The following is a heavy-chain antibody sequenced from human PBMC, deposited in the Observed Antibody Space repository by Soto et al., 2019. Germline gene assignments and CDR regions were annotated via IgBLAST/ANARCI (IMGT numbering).Heavy chain of an antibody. CDR1: GFTFSSYS. CDR2: ITSSSSYI. Sequence: EVQLVESGGGLVKPGGSLRLSCAASGFTFSSYSMNWVRQAPGKGLEWVSSITSSSSYIYYADSVKGRFTISRDNAKNSLYLQMNSRRAEDTAVYYCARGGSYYGSGSLIWGQGTLVTVSS. V-gene: IGHV3-21*01. D-gene: IGHD3-10*01. CDR3: ARGGSYYGSGSLI. J-gene: IGHJ4*02.